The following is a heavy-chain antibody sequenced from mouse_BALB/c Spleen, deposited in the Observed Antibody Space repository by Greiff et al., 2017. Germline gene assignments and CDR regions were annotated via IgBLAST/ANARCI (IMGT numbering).Heavy chain of an antibody. D-gene: IGHD4-1*01. CDR2: ILPGSGST. CDR3: SYWDSKDY. J-gene: IGHJ2*01. Sequence: QVQLQQSGAELMKPGASVKISCKATGYTFSSYWIEWVKQRPGHGLEWIGEILPGSGSTNYNEKFKGKATFTADTSSNTAYMQLSSLTSEDSAVYYCSYWDSKDYWGQGTTLTVSS. V-gene: IGHV1-9*01. CDR1: GYTFSSYW.